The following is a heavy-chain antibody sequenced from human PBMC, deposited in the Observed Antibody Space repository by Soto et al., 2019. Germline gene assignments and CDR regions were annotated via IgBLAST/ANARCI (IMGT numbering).Heavy chain of an antibody. CDR3: ARHLSGSYYFWDY. Sequence: KTSETLSLTCTVSGGSISSYYWSWIRQPPGKGLEWIGYIYYSGSTNYNPSLKSRVTISVDTSKNQFSLKLSSVTAADTAVYYCARHLSGSYYFWDYWGQGTLVTSPQ. CDR1: GGSISSYY. J-gene: IGHJ4*02. D-gene: IGHD1-26*01. V-gene: IGHV4-59*08. CDR2: IYYSGST.